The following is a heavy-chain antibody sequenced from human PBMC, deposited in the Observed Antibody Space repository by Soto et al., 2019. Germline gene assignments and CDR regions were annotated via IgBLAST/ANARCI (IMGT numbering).Heavy chain of an antibody. CDR1: GGSISSGDYY. CDR2: IYYSGST. J-gene: IGHJ6*02. CDR3: ARSDYYYYYGMDV. Sequence: SETLSLTCXVSGGSISSGDYYWSWIRQPPGKGLEWIGYIYYSGSTYYNPSLKSRVTISVDTSKNQFSLKLSSVTAADTAVYYCARSDYYYYYGMDVWGQGTTVTVSS. V-gene: IGHV4-30-4*01.